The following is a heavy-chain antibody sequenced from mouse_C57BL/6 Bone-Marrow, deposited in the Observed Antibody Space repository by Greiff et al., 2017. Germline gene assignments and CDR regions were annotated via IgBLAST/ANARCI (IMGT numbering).Heavy chain of an antibody. J-gene: IGHJ4*01. D-gene: IGHD6-2*01. CDR3: ARRLVLDYAMDY. CDR1: GYTFTSYW. Sequence: QVQLKQPGAELVRPGSSVKLSCKASGYTFTSYWMHWVKQRPIQGLEWIGNIDPSDSETHYNQKFKDKATLTVDKSSSTAYMQLSSLTSEDSAVYYCARRLVLDYAMDYWDQGTSVTVSS. V-gene: IGHV1-52*01. CDR2: IDPSDSET.